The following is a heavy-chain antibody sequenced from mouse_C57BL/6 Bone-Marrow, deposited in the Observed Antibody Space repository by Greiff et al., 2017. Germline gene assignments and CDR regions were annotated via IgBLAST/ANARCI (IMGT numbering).Heavy chain of an antibody. Sequence: QVQLQQSGPELVKPGASVKISCKASGYSFTSYYIHWVKQRPGQGLEWIGWIYPGSGNTKYNEKFKGKATLTADTSSSTAYMQLSSLTSEDSAVYYCASPITTVVATDAMDYWGQGTSVTVSS. J-gene: IGHJ4*01. CDR1: GYSFTSYY. CDR3: ASPITTVVATDAMDY. V-gene: IGHV1-66*01. D-gene: IGHD1-1*01. CDR2: IYPGSGNT.